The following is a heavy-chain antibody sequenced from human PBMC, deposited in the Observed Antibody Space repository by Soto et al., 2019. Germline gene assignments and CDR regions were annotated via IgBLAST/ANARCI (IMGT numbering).Heavy chain of an antibody. Sequence: GASVKVSCKASGGTFSSYAISWVRQAPGQGLEWMGGIIPIFGTANYAQKFQGRVTITADESTSTAYMELSSLRSEDTAVYYCARGFRAVRLAVDSGSCREHFDYWGQGTLVTVSS. CDR1: GGTFSSYA. CDR3: ARGFRAVRLAVDSGSCREHFDY. CDR2: IIPIFGTA. V-gene: IGHV1-69*13. J-gene: IGHJ4*02. D-gene: IGHD1-26*01.